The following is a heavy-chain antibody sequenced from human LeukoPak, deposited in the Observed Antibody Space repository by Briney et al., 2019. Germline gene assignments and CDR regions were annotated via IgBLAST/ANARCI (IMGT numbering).Heavy chain of an antibody. V-gene: IGHV3-30-3*01. CDR1: GFTFSSYA. CDR2: ISYDGSNK. J-gene: IGHJ4*02. CDR3: ARDAEPIVGATCDY. D-gene: IGHD1-26*01. Sequence: GGSLKLSCAASGFTFSSYAMHWVRQAPGKGLEWVAVISYDGSNKYYAASVKGRFTISRDNSKNTLYLQMNSLRAEDTAVYYCARDAEPIVGATCDYWGQGTLVTVSS.